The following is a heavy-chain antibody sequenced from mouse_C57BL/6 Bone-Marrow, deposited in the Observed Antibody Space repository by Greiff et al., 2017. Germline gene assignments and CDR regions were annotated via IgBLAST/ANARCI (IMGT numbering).Heavy chain of an antibody. CDR3: ALPSGSYVGFSY. Sequence: EVKLQESVAELVRPGASVKLSCTASGFNIKNTYMHWVKQRPEQGLEWIGRIDPANGNTKYAQKFQGKATITADTSSNTAYLQLSSLTSEDTAIYYCALPSGSYVGFSYWGQGTLVTVSA. D-gene: IGHD1-1*02. V-gene: IGHV14-3*01. J-gene: IGHJ3*01. CDR2: IDPANGNT. CDR1: GFNIKNTY.